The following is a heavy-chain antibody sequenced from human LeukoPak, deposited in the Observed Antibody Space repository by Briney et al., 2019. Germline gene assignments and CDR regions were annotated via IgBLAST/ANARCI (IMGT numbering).Heavy chain of an antibody. D-gene: IGHD2-15*01. CDR1: RFTVSSNY. CDR2: IYSGGST. Sequence: PGGSLRLSCAASRFTVSSNYMSWVRQAPGKGLEWVSVIYSGGSTYYADSVKGRFTISRDNSKSTLYLQMNSLRAEDTAVYYCAGGYCSGGSCIDAFDIWGQGTMVTVSS. CDR3: AGGYCSGGSCIDAFDI. J-gene: IGHJ3*02. V-gene: IGHV3-66*01.